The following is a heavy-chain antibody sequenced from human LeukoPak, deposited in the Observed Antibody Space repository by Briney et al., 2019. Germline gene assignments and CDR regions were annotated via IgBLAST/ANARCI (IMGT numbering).Heavy chain of an antibody. J-gene: IGHJ4*02. CDR1: GFTFSSYE. CDR2: ISSSGSTI. V-gene: IGHV3-48*03. CDR3: AKGEYYYDSSGYYYFDY. Sequence: PGGSLRLSCAASGFTFSSYEMNWVRQVPGKGLEWISYISSSGSTIYFADSVKGRFTISRDNAKNSLYLQMNSLRAEDTAVYYCAKGEYYYDSSGYYYFDYWGQGTLVTVSS. D-gene: IGHD3-22*01.